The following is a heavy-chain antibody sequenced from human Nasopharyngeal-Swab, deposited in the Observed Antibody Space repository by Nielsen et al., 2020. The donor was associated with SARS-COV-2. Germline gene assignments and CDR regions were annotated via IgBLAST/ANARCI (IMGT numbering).Heavy chain of an antibody. CDR3: AGVPSSSMSYWFDP. V-gene: IGHV4-34*01. D-gene: IGHD6-6*01. J-gene: IGHJ5*02. Sequence: SETLSLTCAVYGGSFSTYYWSWIRQPPGKGLEWIGEIKHRRSTNYNPSLKSRVTISVDTSKNQFSLKLSSVTAADTAVYYCAGVPSSSMSYWFDPWGQGTLVTVS. CDR1: GGSFSTYY. CDR2: IKHRRST.